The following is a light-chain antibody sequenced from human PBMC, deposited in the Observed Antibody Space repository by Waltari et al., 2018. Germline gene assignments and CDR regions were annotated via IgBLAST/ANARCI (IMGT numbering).Light chain of an antibody. Sequence: QSVLTQPPSVSGAPGQRVTISCTGSGSNIGAGDDDHWSQQLPRAAPTLLIYGSSTRPLGVPDRVVGATSGTTASLAITGLQAEDEADYYCQSYDTSLSVVFGGGTKLTVL. CDR3: QSYDTSLSVV. J-gene: IGLJ3*02. V-gene: IGLV1-40*01. CDR1: GSNIGAGDD. CDR2: GSS.